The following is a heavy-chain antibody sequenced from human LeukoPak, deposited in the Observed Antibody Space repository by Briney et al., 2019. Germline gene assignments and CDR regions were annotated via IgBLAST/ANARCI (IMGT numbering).Heavy chain of an antibody. Sequence: PGGSLRLSCAASGFTFSSYAMSWVRQAPGKGLEWVSAISGSGGSTYYADSVKGRFTISRDNSKNTLYLQMNSLRAEDTAVYYCAKDSGYYYGSGSYYIPDAFDTWGQGTMVTVSS. CDR2: ISGSGGST. CDR3: AKDSGYYYGSGSYYIPDAFDT. CDR1: GFTFSSYA. V-gene: IGHV3-23*01. D-gene: IGHD3-10*01. J-gene: IGHJ3*02.